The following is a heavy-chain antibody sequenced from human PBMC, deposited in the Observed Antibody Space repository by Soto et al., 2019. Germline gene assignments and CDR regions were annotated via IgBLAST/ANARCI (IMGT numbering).Heavy chain of an antibody. CDR2: INPSGGST. J-gene: IGHJ6*02. D-gene: IGHD4-4*01. CDR3: ARDHHMTTVTTGYYYYGMDA. Sequence: ASVKVSCKASGYTFTSYYMHWVRQAPGQGLEWMGIINPSGGSTSYAQKFQGRVTMTRDTSTSTVYMELSSLRSEDTAVYYCARDHHMTTVTTGYYYYGMDAWGQGTTVTV. V-gene: IGHV1-46*01. CDR1: GYTFTSYY.